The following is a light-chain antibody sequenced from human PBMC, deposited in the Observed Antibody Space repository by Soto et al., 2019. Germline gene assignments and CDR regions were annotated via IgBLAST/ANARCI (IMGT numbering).Light chain of an antibody. V-gene: IGKV3-20*01. CDR1: QSTFSTY. J-gene: IGKJ1*01. CDR2: GAS. Sequence: EVVLTQSPGTLSLSPGERATLSCRASQSTFSTYLAWFQKKPGQSPRLLVYGASSRATGIPDRFSGSGSGTEFTLTIRGLEPEDFALYYCQQYGNSPWTLGQGTRVEMK. CDR3: QQYGNSPWT.